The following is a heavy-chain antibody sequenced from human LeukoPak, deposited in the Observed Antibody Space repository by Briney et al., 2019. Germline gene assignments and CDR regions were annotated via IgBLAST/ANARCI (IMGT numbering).Heavy chain of an antibody. CDR2: ISYDGSNK. D-gene: IGHD3-10*01. J-gene: IGHJ5*02. CDR1: GFTFSSYG. V-gene: IGHV3-30*18. CDR3: AKDHITMVRVNWFDP. Sequence: PGRSLRLSCAASGFTFSSYGMHWVRQAPGKGLEWVAVISYDGSNKYYADSVKGRFTISRDNSKNTLYVQMNSLRAEDTAVYYCAKDHITMVRVNWFDPWGQGTLVTVSS.